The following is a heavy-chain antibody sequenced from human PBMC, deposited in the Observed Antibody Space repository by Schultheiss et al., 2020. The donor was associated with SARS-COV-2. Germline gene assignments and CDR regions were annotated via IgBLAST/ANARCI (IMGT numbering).Heavy chain of an antibody. V-gene: IGHV4-4*02. CDR3: ATGLMTTVTTSAMDV. D-gene: IGHD4-17*01. CDR2: IYHSGST. CDR1: GGSISSSNW. J-gene: IGHJ6*02. Sequence: SETLSLTCAVSGGSISSSNWWSWVRQPPGKGLEWIGEIYHSGSTNYNPSLKSRLTISMDKSKNQFSLKLSSVTAADTAVYFCATGLMTTVTTSAMDVWGQGTTVTVSS.